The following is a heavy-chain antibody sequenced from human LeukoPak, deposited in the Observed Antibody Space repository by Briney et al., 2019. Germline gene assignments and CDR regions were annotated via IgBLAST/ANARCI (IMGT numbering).Heavy chain of an antibody. D-gene: IGHD3-22*01. CDR3: ASRPRDTSAYSYSYYFDS. Sequence: SETLSLTCAVYGGSFSGHYWSWLRQPPGRGLEWIGEINHSGSSTYNPSLKSRVPISVDTSKNQFSLELSSVTAADTAVYYCASRPRDTSAYSYSYYFDSWGQGTLVPVSS. CDR2: INHSGSS. J-gene: IGHJ4*02. V-gene: IGHV4-34*01. CDR1: GGSFSGHY.